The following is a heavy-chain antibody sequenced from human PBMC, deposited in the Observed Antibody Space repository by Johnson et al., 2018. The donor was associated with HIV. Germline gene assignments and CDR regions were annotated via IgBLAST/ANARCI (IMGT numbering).Heavy chain of an antibody. Sequence: QMLLVESGGGVVQPGRSLRLSCAASGFTFSDYYMSWVRQAPGKGLEWVSYISSSSSTIYYAASVKGRFTISRDNSKNTLYLQMNSLRAEDTAVYYCARDDGGGGDAFDIWGQGTMVTVSS. V-gene: IGHV3-11*04. D-gene: IGHD2-15*01. CDR2: ISSSSSTI. CDR3: ARDDGGGGDAFDI. J-gene: IGHJ3*02. CDR1: GFTFSDYY.